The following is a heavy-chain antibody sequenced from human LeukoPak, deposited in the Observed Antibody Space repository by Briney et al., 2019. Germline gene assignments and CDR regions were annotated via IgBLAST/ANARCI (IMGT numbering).Heavy chain of an antibody. CDR2: INHSESTTI. CDR1: GGSFSGYY. Sequence: SETLSLTCAVYGGSFSGYYRTWIRQPPGKGLEWIGEINHSESTTINYNPSLKSRVTISVDASIKQSSLKLTSVTAADTAVYYCARGRSNRDFWGQGTLVTVSS. V-gene: IGHV4-34*01. CDR3: ARGRSNRDF. J-gene: IGHJ4*02.